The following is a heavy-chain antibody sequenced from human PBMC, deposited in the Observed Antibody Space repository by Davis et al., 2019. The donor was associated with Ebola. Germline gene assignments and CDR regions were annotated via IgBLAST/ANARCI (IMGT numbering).Heavy chain of an antibody. Sequence: HSQTLSLTCAISGDSVPGNSGAWNWIRQSPSRGLEWLGRTYYSSKWLNDYAVSVKSRITINPDTSKNQFSLQLSSVTPEDTAVYYCVRGWGRTGMGVWGQGTTVIVSS. CDR3: VRGWGRTGMGV. CDR1: GDSVPGNSGA. J-gene: IGHJ6*02. CDR2: TYYSSKWLN. D-gene: IGHD1-26*01. V-gene: IGHV6-1*01.